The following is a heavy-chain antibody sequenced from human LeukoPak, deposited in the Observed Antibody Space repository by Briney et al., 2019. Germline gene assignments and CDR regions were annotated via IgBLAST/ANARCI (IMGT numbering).Heavy chain of an antibody. CDR1: GFTFDDYA. Sequence: PGRSLRLSCAASGFTFDDYAMHWVQQAPGKGLEWVSGISWNSGFIGYADSVKGRSTISRDNAKNSLYLQMNSLRAEDMALYYCAKGLYGSGSYPDYWGQGTLVTVSS. D-gene: IGHD3-10*01. V-gene: IGHV3-9*03. CDR2: ISWNSGFI. CDR3: AKGLYGSGSYPDY. J-gene: IGHJ4*02.